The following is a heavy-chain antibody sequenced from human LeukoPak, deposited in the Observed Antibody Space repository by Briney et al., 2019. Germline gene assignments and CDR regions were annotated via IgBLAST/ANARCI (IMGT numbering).Heavy chain of an antibody. D-gene: IGHD3-9*01. V-gene: IGHV3-30-3*01. J-gene: IGHJ4*02. CDR2: ISYDGSNK. CDR1: GFTFSSYA. Sequence: GGSLRLSCAASGFTFSSYAMHWVRQAPGKRLEWVAVISYDGSNKYYADSVKGRFTISRDNSKNTLYLQVNSLRAEDTAVYYCARGLYDILTGCDYWGQGTLVTVSS. CDR3: ARGLYDILTGCDY.